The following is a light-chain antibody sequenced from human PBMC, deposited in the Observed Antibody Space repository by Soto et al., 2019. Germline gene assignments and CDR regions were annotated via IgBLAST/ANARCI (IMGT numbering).Light chain of an antibody. J-gene: IGKJ4*01. CDR3: QQYNDWPLT. V-gene: IGKV3-15*01. CDR1: QTLYNN. Sequence: EIVMTQSPATLSVSPGERATLSCRASQTLYNNLAWYQQKLGQAPRLPIYGASARATDIPARFSGSGSGTEFPLTISGLQSEDFAMYYCQQYNDWPLTFGGGTKVEIK. CDR2: GAS.